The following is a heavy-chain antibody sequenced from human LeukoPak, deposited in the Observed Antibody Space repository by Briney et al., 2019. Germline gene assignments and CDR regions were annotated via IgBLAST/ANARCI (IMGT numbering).Heavy chain of an antibody. CDR2: INHSEST. V-gene: IGHV4-34*01. D-gene: IGHD4-17*01. CDR3: ARALTVATGFVARFDY. Sequence: PSETLSLTCAVYGGSFSGYYWSWIRQPPGKGLEWIGGINHSESTNYNPSLKSRVTISVDTSKNQFSLKLSSVTAADTAVYYCARALTVATGFVARFDYWGQGTLVTVSS. J-gene: IGHJ4*02. CDR1: GGSFSGYY.